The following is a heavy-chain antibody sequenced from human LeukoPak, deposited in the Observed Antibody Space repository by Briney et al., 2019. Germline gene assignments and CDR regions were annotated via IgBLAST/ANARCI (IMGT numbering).Heavy chain of an antibody. CDR2: IKQDGSEN. CDR1: GFTFGNYW. J-gene: IGHJ3*02. V-gene: IGHV3-7*05. Sequence: GGSLRLSCEASGFTFGNYWMTWVRQAPGKGLEGVANIKQDGSENHYVDSVKGRFTISRDNAKNSLYLQMSSLRAEDTAVYYCATYWRHFDWLLSDIWGLGTMVTVSS. D-gene: IGHD3-9*01. CDR3: ATYWRHFDWLLSDI.